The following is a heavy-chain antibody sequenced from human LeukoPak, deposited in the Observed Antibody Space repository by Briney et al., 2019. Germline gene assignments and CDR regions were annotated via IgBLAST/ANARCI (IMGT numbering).Heavy chain of an antibody. CDR1: GGSFSGYN. CDR2: INHSGST. Sequence: PSETLSLTCAVYGGSFSGYNWSWIRQPPGKGLEWIGEINHSGSTNYNPSLKSRVTISLDSSKNQFSLKLSSVTAADTAVYYCARLARVGYCSGGSCRYFRHWGQGTLVTVSS. D-gene: IGHD2-15*01. J-gene: IGHJ1*01. CDR3: ARLARVGYCSGGSCRYFRH. V-gene: IGHV4-34*01.